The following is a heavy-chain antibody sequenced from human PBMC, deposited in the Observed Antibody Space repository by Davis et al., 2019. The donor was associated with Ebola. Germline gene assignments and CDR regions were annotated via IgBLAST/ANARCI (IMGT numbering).Heavy chain of an antibody. J-gene: IGHJ4*02. CDR3: VRGGGRFSDFDS. CDR2: TYDSGST. D-gene: IGHD3-16*01. V-gene: IGHV4-30-4*01. Sequence: MPSETLSLTCTVPGGSVTRNGDYWTWIRQSPGKSLEWIGYTYDSGSTFYNPSFRGRLSISTDASKNQFFLRLDSVTVADTAVYYCVRGGGRFSDFDSWGQGLQVTVSP. CDR1: GGSVTRNGDY.